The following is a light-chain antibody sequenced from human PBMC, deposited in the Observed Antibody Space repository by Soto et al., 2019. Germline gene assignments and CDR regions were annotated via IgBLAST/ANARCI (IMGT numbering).Light chain of an antibody. V-gene: IGLV2-14*01. J-gene: IGLJ2*01. CDR2: EVN. CDR1: SSDVGGYKF. Sequence: QSALTQPASVSASPGQSITISCTGTSSDVGGYKFVSWYQHHPGKAPKLMIYEVNNRPSGVSSRFSGSKSGNTASLTISGLQAEDESDYYCSSYTTSHTLVFGGGTKLTVL. CDR3: SSYTTSHTLV.